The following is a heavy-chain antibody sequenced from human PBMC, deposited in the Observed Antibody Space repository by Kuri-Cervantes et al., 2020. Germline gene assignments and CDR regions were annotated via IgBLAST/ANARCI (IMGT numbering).Heavy chain of an antibody. CDR3: ARPDRDCSGGTCSDAFDI. Sequence: KVSCKGSGYSFTSYWIGWVRQMPGKGLEWMGIIYPGGSDTRYSPSFQGQVTISADKSISTAYLQWSSLKASDTAMYYCARPDRDCSGGTCSDAFDIWGQGTMVTVSS. V-gene: IGHV5-51*01. J-gene: IGHJ3*02. CDR1: GYSFTSYW. CDR2: IYPGGSDT. D-gene: IGHD2-15*01.